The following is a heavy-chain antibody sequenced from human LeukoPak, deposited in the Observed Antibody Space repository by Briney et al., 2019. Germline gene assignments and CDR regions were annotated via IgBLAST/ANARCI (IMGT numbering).Heavy chain of an antibody. CDR2: VYYSGAT. J-gene: IGHJ4*02. CDR1: GGSINSSSYY. V-gene: IGHV4-39*07. D-gene: IGHD3-10*01. Sequence: SEALSLTCTVSGGSINSSSYYWGWIRQPPGKGLEWIGTVYYSGATYYNPSLKSRVTISVDTSKNQFSLKLSSVTAADTAVYYCARGSRITMVRGVIKPFDYWGQGTLVTVSS. CDR3: ARGSRITMVRGVIKPFDY.